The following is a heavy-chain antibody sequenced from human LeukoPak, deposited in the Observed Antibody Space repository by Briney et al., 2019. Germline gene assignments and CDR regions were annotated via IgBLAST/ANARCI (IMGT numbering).Heavy chain of an antibody. CDR1: GGTFSNYA. V-gene: IGHV1-2*02. J-gene: IGHJ5*02. CDR2: INPNSGGT. Sequence: ASVKVSCKASGGTFSNYAISWVRQAPGQGLEWMGWINPNSGGTNYAQKFQGRVTMTRDTSISTAYMELSRLRSDDTAVYYCARGTRVVVTARWFDPWGQGTLVTVSS. CDR3: ARGTRVVVTARWFDP. D-gene: IGHD2-21*02.